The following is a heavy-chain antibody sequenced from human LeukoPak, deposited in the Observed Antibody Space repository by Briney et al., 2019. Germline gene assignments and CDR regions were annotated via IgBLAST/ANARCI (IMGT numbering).Heavy chain of an antibody. Sequence: PSETLSLTCTVSGGSISSGSFYWSWIRQPPGKGLEWIGSIYYSGSTYYNPSLKSRVTISVDTSKNQFSLKLSSVTAADTAVYYCARDLRGSYNIDYWGQGTLVPSPQ. V-gene: IGHV4-39*07. CDR3: ARDLRGSYNIDY. CDR1: GGSISSGSFY. CDR2: IYYSGST. J-gene: IGHJ4*02. D-gene: IGHD1-26*01.